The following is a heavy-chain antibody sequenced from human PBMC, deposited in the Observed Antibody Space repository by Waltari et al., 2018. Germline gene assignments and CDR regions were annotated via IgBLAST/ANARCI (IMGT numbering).Heavy chain of an antibody. CDR3: AKAHMRTRLPENAFDI. V-gene: IGHV3-30*18. Sequence: QVQLVESGGGVVQPGRSLRLSCAASGFTFSSYGMHWVGQAPGKGLEGVSVIWDDGSNKYDADSGKGRFTIARDNSKNTLYLQMNSLRAEDTAMYYCAKAHMRTRLPENAFDIWGQGTLVTVSS. CDR1: GFTFSSYG. CDR2: IWDDGSNK. D-gene: IGHD3-16*01. J-gene: IGHJ4*02.